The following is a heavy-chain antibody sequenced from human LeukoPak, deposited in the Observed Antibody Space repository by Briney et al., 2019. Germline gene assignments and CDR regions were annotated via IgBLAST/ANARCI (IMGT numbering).Heavy chain of an antibody. J-gene: IGHJ4*02. Sequence: SETLSLTCTVSGGSISNYYWNWIRQPPGKGLEWIGYIYYSGSTNYNPSLKSRVTISVDTSKNQFPLKLSSVTAADTAVYYCARRGLYGSGSYYNYDYWGQGTLVTVSS. V-gene: IGHV4-59*08. D-gene: IGHD3-10*01. CDR3: ARRGLYGSGSYYNYDY. CDR2: IYYSGST. CDR1: GGSISNYY.